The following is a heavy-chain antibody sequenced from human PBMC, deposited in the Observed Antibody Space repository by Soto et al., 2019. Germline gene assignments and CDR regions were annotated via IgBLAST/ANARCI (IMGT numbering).Heavy chain of an antibody. CDR1: GGSINRSGYY. CDR3: AVGYDSPLFDH. D-gene: IGHD3-22*01. CDR2: IYNSGTV. J-gene: IGHJ4*02. Sequence: QVQLQESGPGLVKPSQTLSLTCTVSGGSINRSGYYWSWIRQHPGKGLEWIGYIYNSGTVYYNPSLKGRLTMSIDTSKNHFPLKLSSVTAADTAVYYCAVGYDSPLFDHWGQGTLVTVSS. V-gene: IGHV4-31*03.